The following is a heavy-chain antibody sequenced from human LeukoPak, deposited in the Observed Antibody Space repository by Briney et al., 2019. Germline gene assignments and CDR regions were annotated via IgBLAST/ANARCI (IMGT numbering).Heavy chain of an antibody. D-gene: IGHD3-22*01. CDR3: ARSLEYYDSSGYYPTTEFFQH. CDR2: IYYSGST. V-gene: IGHV4-59*08. CDR1: GGSVSSYY. Sequence: SETLSLTCTVSGGSVSSYYWSWIRQPPGKGLEWIGDIYYSGSTNYNPSLKSRVTTSVDTSKNQFSLKLSSVTAADTAVYYCARSLEYYDSSGYYPTTEFFQHWGQGTLVTVSS. J-gene: IGHJ1*01.